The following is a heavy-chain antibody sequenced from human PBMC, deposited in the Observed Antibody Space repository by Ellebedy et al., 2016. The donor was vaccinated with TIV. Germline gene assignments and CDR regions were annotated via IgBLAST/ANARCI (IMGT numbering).Heavy chain of an antibody. CDR2: IYGGGTI. Sequence: PGGSLRLSCEASGFPFRNYAMHWVRQSPRKGLEWVSVIYGGGTIRYADSVKGRFTISRDNSKNTVDLQMNSLRAEDTAVYYCARPTVPATICGACGMDVWGQGTTVIVSS. CDR1: GFPFRNYA. J-gene: IGHJ6*02. D-gene: IGHD2-2*01. CDR3: ARPTVPATICGACGMDV. V-gene: IGHV3-53*01.